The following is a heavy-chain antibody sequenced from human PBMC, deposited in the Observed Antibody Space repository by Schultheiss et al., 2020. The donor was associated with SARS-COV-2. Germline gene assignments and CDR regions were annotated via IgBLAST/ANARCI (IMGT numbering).Heavy chain of an antibody. CDR2: ISYDGSNK. D-gene: IGHD3-3*01. J-gene: IGHJ5*02. Sequence: GGSLRLSCAASGFTFSSYGMHWVRQAPGKGLEWVAVISYDGSNKYYADSVKGRFTISRDNSKNTLYLQMNSLRAEDTAVYYCARHDLSKGDWFDPWGQGTVVSAPQ. CDR1: GFTFSSYG. CDR3: ARHDLSKGDWFDP. V-gene: IGHV3-30*03.